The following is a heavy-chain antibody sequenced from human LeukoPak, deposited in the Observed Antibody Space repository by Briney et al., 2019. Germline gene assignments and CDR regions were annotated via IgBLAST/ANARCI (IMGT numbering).Heavy chain of an antibody. CDR3: TNAAAGPDYYYYYMDV. V-gene: IGHV3-49*04. J-gene: IGHJ6*03. CDR2: IRSKAYGGTT. CDR1: GFTVNSNY. Sequence: PGGSLRLSCAASGFTVNSNYMSWVRQAPGKGLEWVGFIRSKAYGGTTEYAASVKGRFTISRDDSKSIAYLQMNSLKTEDTAVYYCTNAAAGPDYYYYYMDVWGKGTTVTVSS. D-gene: IGHD6-13*01.